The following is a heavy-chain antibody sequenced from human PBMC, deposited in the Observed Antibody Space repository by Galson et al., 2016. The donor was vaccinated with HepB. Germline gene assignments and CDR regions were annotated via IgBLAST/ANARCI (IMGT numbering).Heavy chain of an antibody. Sequence: SETLSLTCFVSGGSSNFNPYYWSWIRQPPGKGLEWIGEISHSGYTNYNPSLGSRVTISVDTDKNQFSLRLTSVTAADTGVYFCARGRSPSWLRIMDVWSRGTTVAVTS. J-gene: IGHJ6*02. V-gene: IGHV4-34*01. CDR1: GGSSNFNPYY. CDR3: ARGRSPSWLRIMDV. D-gene: IGHD5-12*01. CDR2: ISHSGYT.